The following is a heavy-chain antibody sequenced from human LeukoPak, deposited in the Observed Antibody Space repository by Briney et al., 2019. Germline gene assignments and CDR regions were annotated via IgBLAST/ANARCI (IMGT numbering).Heavy chain of an antibody. CDR2: ISASGGSR. D-gene: IGHD6-6*01. V-gene: IGHV3-23*01. Sequence: GGSLRLSCAASGFTFSSYAMSWVRQAPGKGLEWVSAISASGGSRYYADSVKGRFTISRDNSKNTLYLHMNSLTAEDTAVYYCAKLGGYSSSPLRNFGGQGTLVTVSS. CDR3: AKLGGYSSSPLRNF. CDR1: GFTFSSYA. J-gene: IGHJ4*02.